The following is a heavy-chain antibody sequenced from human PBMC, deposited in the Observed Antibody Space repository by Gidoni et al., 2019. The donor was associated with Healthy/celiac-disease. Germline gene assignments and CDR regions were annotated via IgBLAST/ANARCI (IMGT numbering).Heavy chain of an antibody. CDR1: EVTFSRYG. CDR2: LSYDGSNK. J-gene: IGHJ4*02. V-gene: IGHV3-30*18. CDR3: AKDRGRSGWFGEMDS. Sequence: QVHLVEPGGGVVQPGRSLRLSCIASEVTFSRYGMHWVCQAPGKWLEWTGVLSYDGSNKYYAESMKGRFSISRDNSKNKLFLQMNSLRAEDTAVYYCAKDRGRSGWFGEMDSWGQGTLVTVSS. D-gene: IGHD6-19*01.